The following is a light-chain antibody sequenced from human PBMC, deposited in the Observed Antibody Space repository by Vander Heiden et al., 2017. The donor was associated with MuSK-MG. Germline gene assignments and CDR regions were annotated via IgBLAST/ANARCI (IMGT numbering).Light chain of an antibody. Sequence: IQITQSPSTLSASVGDRVTITCRASQSISSWLAWYQQKPGKAPKLLIYKASSLESGVPSRFSGSGSGTEFTLTISSLQPDDFAAYYCQQYNNYLTFGGGTKVEIK. J-gene: IGKJ4*01. CDR2: KAS. V-gene: IGKV1-5*03. CDR1: QSISSW. CDR3: QQYNNYLT.